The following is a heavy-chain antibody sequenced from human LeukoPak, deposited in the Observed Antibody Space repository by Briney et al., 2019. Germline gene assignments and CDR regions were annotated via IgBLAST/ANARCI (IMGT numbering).Heavy chain of an antibody. CDR2: INPSGGST. J-gene: IGHJ4*02. CDR1: GYTFTSYY. CDR3: ARISSSGGRIVYFDY. D-gene: IGHD6-6*01. V-gene: IGHV1-46*01. Sequence: ASVKVSCKASGYTFTSYYMHWVRQAPGQGLEWMGIINPSGGSTSYAQKFQGRVTMTRDMSTSTVYMELSSLRSKDTAVYYCARISSSGGRIVYFDYWGQGTLVTVSS.